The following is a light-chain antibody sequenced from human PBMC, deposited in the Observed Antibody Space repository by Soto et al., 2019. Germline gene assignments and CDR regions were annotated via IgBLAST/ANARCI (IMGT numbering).Light chain of an antibody. CDR3: SSYSSKSSVV. Sequence: QSALTQPASVSGSPGQSITISCTGTSSDIGGYNYVSWYQHHPGKAPKVMIYEVSNRPSGVSNRFSGSKSGNTASLTISGLQAEDEAEYYCSSYSSKSSVVFGGGTKLTV. V-gene: IGLV2-14*01. CDR2: EVS. CDR1: SSDIGGYNY. J-gene: IGLJ2*01.